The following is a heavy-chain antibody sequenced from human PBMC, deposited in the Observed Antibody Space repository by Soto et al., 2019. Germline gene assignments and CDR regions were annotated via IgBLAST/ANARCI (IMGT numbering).Heavy chain of an antibody. J-gene: IGHJ4*02. Sequence: QVQLVESGGGVVQSGRSLRLSCAASGFTFSNYGMHWVRQAPGKGLEWVAAIWYEGSKKYYADSVKGRFTISRDDYKNTLYLQMNSLRVEDTAVYYCARDIGVAQYELDYWGQGTLVTVSS. D-gene: IGHD2-8*01. CDR2: IWYEGSKK. CDR3: ARDIGVAQYELDY. V-gene: IGHV3-33*04. CDR1: GFTFSNYG.